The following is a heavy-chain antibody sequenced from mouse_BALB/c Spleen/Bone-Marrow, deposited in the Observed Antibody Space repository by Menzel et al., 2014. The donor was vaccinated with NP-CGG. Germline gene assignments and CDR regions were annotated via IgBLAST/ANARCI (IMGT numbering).Heavy chain of an antibody. CDR3: ARYDYGWYFYV. V-gene: IGHV14-3*02. Sequence: DVKLQESGAELVKPGASVKLSCTASGFNIKDTYMHWVKQRPEQGLEWIGRIDPANGNTKYDPKFQGKATITADTSSNTAYLRLSSLTSEDTAVYYRARYDYGWYFYVWGAGTTVTVSS. CDR2: IDPANGNT. D-gene: IGHD1-1*01. J-gene: IGHJ1*01. CDR1: GFNIKDTY.